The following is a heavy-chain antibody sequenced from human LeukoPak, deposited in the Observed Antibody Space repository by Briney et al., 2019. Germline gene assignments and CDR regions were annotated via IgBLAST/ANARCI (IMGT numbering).Heavy chain of an antibody. CDR3: ARDRGHCSSTSCRPYYYYGMDV. Sequence: ASVKVSCKASGYTFTGYYMHWVRQAPGQGLEWMGWINPNSGGTNYAQKFQGRVTMTRDTSISTAYMELSRLRSDDTAVYYCARDRGHCSSTSCRPYYYYGMDVWGQGTTVTVSS. V-gene: IGHV1-2*02. J-gene: IGHJ6*02. D-gene: IGHD2-2*01. CDR2: INPNSGGT. CDR1: GYTFTGYY.